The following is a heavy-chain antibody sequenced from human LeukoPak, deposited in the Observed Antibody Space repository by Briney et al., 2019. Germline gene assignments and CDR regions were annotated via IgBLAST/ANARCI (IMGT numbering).Heavy chain of an antibody. CDR2: IYTSGST. V-gene: IGHV4-4*07. D-gene: IGHD6-19*01. Sequence: PSETLSLTCTVSGGSISSYYWSWIRQPAGKGLEWIGRIYTSGSTNYNPSLKSRVTMSVDTSKNQFSLKLSSVTAADTAVYYSATDIAVAQANWFDPWGQGTLVTVSS. J-gene: IGHJ5*02. CDR3: ATDIAVAQANWFDP. CDR1: GGSISSYY.